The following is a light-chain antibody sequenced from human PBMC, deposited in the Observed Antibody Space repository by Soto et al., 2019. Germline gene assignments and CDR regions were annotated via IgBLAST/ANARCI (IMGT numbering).Light chain of an antibody. CDR1: QSITTW. J-gene: IGKJ1*01. CDR2: KAT. CDR3: QRYNSYPWT. Sequence: DIQMTQSPSTLSASVGDRVTITCRASQSITTWLAWYQQKPGKAPKLLIYKATNLQSGVPSRFSGSGSGTEFSLTISSLQPDDFATYYCQRYNSYPWTFGQGTKVDIK. V-gene: IGKV1-5*03.